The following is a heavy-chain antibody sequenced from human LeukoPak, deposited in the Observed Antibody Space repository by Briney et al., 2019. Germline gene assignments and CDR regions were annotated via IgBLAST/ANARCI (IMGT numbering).Heavy chain of an antibody. D-gene: IGHD6-6*01. CDR2: IKQDGSEK. J-gene: IGHJ4*02. V-gene: IGHV3-7*01. Sequence: GGSLRLSCVASGFTISSYWMNWVRQAPGKGLEWVANIKQDGSEKYYVDSVKGRFTISRDNAKNSLYLQMNSLRAEDTAVYYCASRNSSSGYWGQGTMVTVSS. CDR1: GFTISSYW. CDR3: ASRNSSSGY.